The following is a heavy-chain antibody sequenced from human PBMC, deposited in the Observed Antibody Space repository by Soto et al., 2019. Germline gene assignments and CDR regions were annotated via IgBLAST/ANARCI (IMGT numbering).Heavy chain of an antibody. D-gene: IGHD6-19*01. CDR3: ARVSAVAGTYPDY. J-gene: IGHJ4*02. CDR1: GYTFTSYD. CDR2: MSPNSGNT. Sequence: ASVKVSCKASGYTFTSYDINWVRQATEQGLEWMGWMSPNSGNTGYAQKFQGRVTMTRNTSISTAYMELSSLRSEDTAVYYCARVSAVAGTYPDYWGQGTLVTVSS. V-gene: IGHV1-8*01.